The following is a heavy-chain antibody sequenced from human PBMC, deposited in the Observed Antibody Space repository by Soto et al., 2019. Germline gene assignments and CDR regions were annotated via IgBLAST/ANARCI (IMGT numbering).Heavy chain of an antibody. CDR3: ARDSGAKLSSS. Sequence: QVQLVQSGAEVKKPGSSVKVSCKASGGTFSSYRINWVRQAPGQGLEWVGGVVTIYRTADYAQKFQGRVTITADESARTADTERRSLKSQDTAVYYCARDSGAKLSSSWGQGTLVTVSS. V-gene: IGHV1-69*01. J-gene: IGHJ4*02. CDR2: VVTIYRTA. CDR1: GGTFSSYR. D-gene: IGHD6-13*01.